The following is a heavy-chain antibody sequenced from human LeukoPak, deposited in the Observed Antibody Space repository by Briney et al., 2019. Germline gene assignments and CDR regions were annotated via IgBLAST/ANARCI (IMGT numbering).Heavy chain of an antibody. CDR2: INPSGGST. D-gene: IGHD3-22*01. Sequence: ASVKVSCKASGYTFTSYYMHWVRQAPGQGLEWMGIINPSGGSTSYAQKFQSRVTMTRDMSTSTVYMELSSLRSEDTAVYYCARLGPNYYDSSGYLEYWFDPWGQGTLVTVSS. V-gene: IGHV1-46*01. CDR1: GYTFTSYY. CDR3: ARLGPNYYDSSGYLEYWFDP. J-gene: IGHJ5*02.